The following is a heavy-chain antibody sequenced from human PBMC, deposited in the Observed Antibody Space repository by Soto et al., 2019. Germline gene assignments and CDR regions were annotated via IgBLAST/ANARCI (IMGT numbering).Heavy chain of an antibody. CDR2: TYYKSKWYN. CDR1: GDSVSSNSAA. V-gene: IGHV6-1*01. CDR3: ARGSWDDVTGHFYMDV. J-gene: IGHJ6*03. D-gene: IGHD1-1*01. Sequence: PSQTLSLTCDISGDSVSSNSAAWNWIRQTPSRGLEWLGRTYYKSKWYNNYAVSVKSRITVNPDTCKNQFSLQLNSVTPEDTAVYYCARGSWDDVTGHFYMDVWGKGTTVTVSS.